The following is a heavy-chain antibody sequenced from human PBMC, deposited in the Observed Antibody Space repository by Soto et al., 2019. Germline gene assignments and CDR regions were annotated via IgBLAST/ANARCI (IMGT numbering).Heavy chain of an antibody. CDR3: ARGSEDNRPSYWYFDL. J-gene: IGHJ2*01. D-gene: IGHD2-15*01. V-gene: IGHV4-31*03. Sequence: QVQLQESGPGLVKPSQTLSLTCTVSGGSISSGGYYWSWIRQHPGKGLEWIGYIYYSGSTYYNPSLKSRVTISVDTSKNQFSLKLSSVTAADTDVYYCARGSEDNRPSYWYFDLWGRGTLVTVSS. CDR1: GGSISSGGYY. CDR2: IYYSGST.